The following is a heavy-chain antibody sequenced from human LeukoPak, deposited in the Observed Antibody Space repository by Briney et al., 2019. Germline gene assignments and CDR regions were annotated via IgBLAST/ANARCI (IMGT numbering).Heavy chain of an antibody. CDR3: SRNGLVDFDY. CDR1: GFAFDDFA. J-gene: IGHJ4*02. Sequence: PGPSLRLSCTTSGFAFDDFAMSWVRQPAGKGLERVGFIRRRAYGGAAEYAASVKGRLIISRDDSKGIAYLQMSSLQTEDTAVYYCSRNGLVDFDYWGQGSRVIVSP. V-gene: IGHV3-49*04. CDR2: IRRRAYGGAA.